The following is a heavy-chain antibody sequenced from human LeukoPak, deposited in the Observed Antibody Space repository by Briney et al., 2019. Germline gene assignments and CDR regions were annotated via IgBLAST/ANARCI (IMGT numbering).Heavy chain of an antibody. J-gene: IGHJ3*02. CDR2: IIHSGST. Sequence: SETLSLTCVVSGRSISSGYWSSWVRQSPGKGLEWIGEIIHSGSTNYNPSLKSRVTISVDTSKNQFSLDLTSVTAADTAVYYCARSRGYYYDSSGPSIWGQGTMVTVSS. D-gene: IGHD3-22*01. CDR1: GRSISSGYW. V-gene: IGHV4/OR15-8*01. CDR3: ARSRGYYYDSSGPSI.